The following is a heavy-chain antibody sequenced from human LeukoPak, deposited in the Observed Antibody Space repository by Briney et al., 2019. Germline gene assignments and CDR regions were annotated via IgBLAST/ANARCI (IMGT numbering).Heavy chain of an antibody. Sequence: GESLRLSCAASGFSFSVYAMHWVRQAQGKGLGWVAFIRNDGSNENYADSVKGRFTISRDKSKNTLYLQMNSLRAEDTAVYYCAKDRGDLPPYFDYWGQGTLVTVSS. CDR2: IRNDGSNE. J-gene: IGHJ4*02. CDR1: GFSFSVYA. CDR3: AKDRGDLPPYFDY. D-gene: IGHD2-21*02. V-gene: IGHV3-30*02.